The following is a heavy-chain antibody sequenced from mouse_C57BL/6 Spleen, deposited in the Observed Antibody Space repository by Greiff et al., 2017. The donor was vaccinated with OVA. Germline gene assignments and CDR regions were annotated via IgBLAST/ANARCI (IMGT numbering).Heavy chain of an antibody. CDR1: GYAFSSSW. Sequence: VQLQQSGPELVKPGASVKISCKASGYAFSSSWMNWVKQRPGKGLEWIGRIYPGDGDTNYNGKFKGKATLTADKSSGTAYMQLSSLTSEDSAVYFCARPPLSGGYFDYWGQGTTLTVSS. D-gene: IGHD1-1*02. V-gene: IGHV1-82*01. J-gene: IGHJ2*01. CDR3: ARPPLSGGYFDY. CDR2: IYPGDGDT.